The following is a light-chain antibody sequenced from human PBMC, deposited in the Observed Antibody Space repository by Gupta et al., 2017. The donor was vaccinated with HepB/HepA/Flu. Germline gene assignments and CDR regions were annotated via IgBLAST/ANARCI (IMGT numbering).Light chain of an antibody. CDR2: LGS. CDR1: QSLLHSNTYNF. CDR3: MQTLQTPLT. J-gene: IGKJ4*01. Sequence: DIVMTQSPLSLPVTPGEPASISCRSSQSLLHSNTYNFLDWYLQKPGQSPQLLIYLGSYRASGVPDRFSGSGSGTDFTLKISRVEADDVGVYYCMQTLQTPLTFGGGTKVEIK. V-gene: IGKV2-28*01.